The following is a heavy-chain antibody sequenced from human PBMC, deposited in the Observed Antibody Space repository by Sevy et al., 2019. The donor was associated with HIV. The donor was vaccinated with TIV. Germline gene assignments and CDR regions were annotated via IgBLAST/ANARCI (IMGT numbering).Heavy chain of an antibody. CDR2: IYYSGGT. J-gene: IGHJ4*02. D-gene: IGHD4-17*01. CDR1: GDSLSNSGYY. Sequence: SETLSLTCTVSGDSLSNSGYYWGWIRQPPGKGLEWIGNIYYSGGTHYNPSLKSRVTVSIDTSKNQFSLKLSSVTAADTAVYFCARFPYGDYVDYFDYWGQGTLATVSS. V-gene: IGHV4-39*01. CDR3: ARFPYGDYVDYFDY.